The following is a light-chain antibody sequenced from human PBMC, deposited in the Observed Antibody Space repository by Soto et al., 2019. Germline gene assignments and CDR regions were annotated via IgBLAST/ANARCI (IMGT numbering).Light chain of an antibody. CDR2: GAS. CDR3: QQYNNWPRT. J-gene: IGKJ1*01. CDR1: QSVSSN. Sequence: ETVMTQSPATLSVSPGERATLSCRASQSVSSNLAWYQQRPGQAPSLLIFGASTRATGIPNRFSGSGSGTEFTLTISSLQSEDFAVYYCQQYNNWPRTFGQGTKVEIK. V-gene: IGKV3-15*01.